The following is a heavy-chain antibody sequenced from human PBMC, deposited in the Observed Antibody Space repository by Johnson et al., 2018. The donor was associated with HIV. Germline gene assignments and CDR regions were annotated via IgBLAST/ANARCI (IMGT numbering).Heavy chain of an antibody. CDR1: GFTFSSYA. Sequence: VQLVESGGGVVQPGRSLRLSCAASGFTFSSYAMHWVRQATGKGLDWVSAIGTAGDTYYSGSVKVRFTISRDNAKKSLYVHMNSLRAEDTDCHYCARERRSTNTWYVRDAFDSWGQGTMVTVSS. CDR3: ARERRSTNTWYVRDAFDS. J-gene: IGHJ3*02. CDR2: IGTAGDT. V-gene: IGHV3-13*01. D-gene: IGHD2-2*01.